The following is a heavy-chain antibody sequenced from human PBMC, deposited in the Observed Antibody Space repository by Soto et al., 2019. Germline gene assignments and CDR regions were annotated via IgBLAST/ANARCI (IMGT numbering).Heavy chain of an antibody. J-gene: IGHJ6*02. Sequence: QVQLVQSGAEVKKPGSSVKVSCKASGGTFSSYAISWVRQAPGQGLEWMGGIIPIFGTANYAQKFQGRVTITADESTSTAYMELSSRRSEDTAVYYCARPIVVVPAAADYYYGMDVWGQGTTVTVSS. CDR2: IIPIFGTA. D-gene: IGHD2-2*01. CDR1: GGTFSSYA. V-gene: IGHV1-69*01. CDR3: ARPIVVVPAAADYYYGMDV.